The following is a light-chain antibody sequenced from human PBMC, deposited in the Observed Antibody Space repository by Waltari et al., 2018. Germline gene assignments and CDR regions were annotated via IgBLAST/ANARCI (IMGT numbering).Light chain of an antibody. V-gene: IGKV3-11*01. CDR3: QQRGNWPWT. J-gene: IGKJ1*01. CDR2: DAS. CDR1: QSVSKY. Sequence: EIVLTQSPATLSLSPGERATLSCRASQSVSKYLAWYQQKPGQAPRLLIYDASNGATGIPARFSGSGSGTDFTLTISSLEPEDFAVYYCQQRGNWPWTVGQGTKVEIK.